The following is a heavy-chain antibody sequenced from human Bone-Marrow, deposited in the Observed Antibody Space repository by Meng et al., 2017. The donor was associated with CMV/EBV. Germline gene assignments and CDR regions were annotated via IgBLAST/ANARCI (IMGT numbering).Heavy chain of an antibody. D-gene: IGHD3-16*01. CDR3: AKDTRQVGGHDFDY. CDR1: GFTFSNYA. J-gene: IGHJ4*02. CDR2: IGGSIEDT. Sequence: GESLKISCAASGFTFSNYAMSWVRQAPGKGLEWVSAIGGSIEDTFYTDSVKGRFTISRDNSKNTLYLQINSLRAEDTALYYCAKDTRQVGGHDFDYWGQGTLVTVYS. V-gene: IGHV3-23*01.